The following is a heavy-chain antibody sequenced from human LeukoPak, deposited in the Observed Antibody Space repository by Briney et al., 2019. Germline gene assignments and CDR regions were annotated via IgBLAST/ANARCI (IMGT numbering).Heavy chain of an antibody. Sequence: PSETLSLTCTVSGGSISSYYWSWIRQPPGKGLEWIGYIYYSGSTNYNPSLKSRVTISVDTSKNQFSLRLSSVTAADTAVYYCAREVTYYYDSSGLFDYWGQGTLVTVSS. CDR1: GGSISSYY. CDR2: IYYSGST. J-gene: IGHJ4*02. D-gene: IGHD3-22*01. V-gene: IGHV4-59*01. CDR3: AREVTYYYDSSGLFDY.